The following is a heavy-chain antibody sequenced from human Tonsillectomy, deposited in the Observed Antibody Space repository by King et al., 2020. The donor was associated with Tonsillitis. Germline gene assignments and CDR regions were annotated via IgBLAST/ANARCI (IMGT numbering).Heavy chain of an antibody. Sequence: LQLQESGPGLVKPSETLSLTCTVSGGSISSSSYYWGWIRQPPGKGLEWIGSIYYSGSTYYNPSLKSRVTISVDTSKNQFSLKLSSVTAADTAVYYCARHPNYGDYVYWFDPWGQGXLVTVSS. CDR3: ARHPNYGDYVYWFDP. CDR2: IYYSGST. D-gene: IGHD4-17*01. J-gene: IGHJ5*02. CDR1: GGSISSSSYY. V-gene: IGHV4-39*07.